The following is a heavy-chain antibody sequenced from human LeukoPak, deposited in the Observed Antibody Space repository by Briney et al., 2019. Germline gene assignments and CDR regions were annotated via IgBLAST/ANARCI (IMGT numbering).Heavy chain of an antibody. CDR3: ATSRVFDY. Sequence: PGGSLRLSCAASGFTFSGYSMNWVRQAPGKGLEWVSFINSAGDNIYYADSVKGRFTISRDNAKKTLYLEMNSLRMEDTAIYYCATSRVFDYWGQGTLVTVSS. CDR1: GFTFSGYS. V-gene: IGHV3-48*04. J-gene: IGHJ4*02. CDR2: INSAGDNI.